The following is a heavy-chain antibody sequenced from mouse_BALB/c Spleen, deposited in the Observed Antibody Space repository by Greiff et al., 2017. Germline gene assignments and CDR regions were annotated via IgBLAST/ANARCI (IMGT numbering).Heavy chain of an antibody. CDR1: GYSFTGYF. V-gene: IGHV1-37*01. D-gene: IGHD1-2*01. Sequence: EVKLVESGPELVKPGASVKISCKASGYSFTGYFMNWVKQSHGKSLEWIGRINPYNGDTFYNQKFKGKATLTVDKSSSTAHMELLSLTSEDSAVYYCGRSEVHYYGPYYAMDYWGQGTSVTVSS. CDR2: INPYNGDT. CDR3: GRSEVHYYGPYYAMDY. J-gene: IGHJ4*01.